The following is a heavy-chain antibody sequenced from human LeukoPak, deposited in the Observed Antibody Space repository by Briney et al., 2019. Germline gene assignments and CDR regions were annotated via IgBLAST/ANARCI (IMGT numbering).Heavy chain of an antibody. CDR3: AKDGGQSSSYSSSWFNYYYGMDV. V-gene: IGHV3-23*01. Sequence: GGSLRLSCAASGFTFSNYAMSWVRQAPGKGLEWVTAISGSGGSTYYADSVKGRFTISRDNSKNTLYLQMNSLRAEDTAVYYCAKDGGQSSSYSSSWFNYYYGMDVWGQGTTVTVSS. CDR1: GFTFSNYA. CDR2: ISGSGGST. D-gene: IGHD6-13*01. J-gene: IGHJ6*02.